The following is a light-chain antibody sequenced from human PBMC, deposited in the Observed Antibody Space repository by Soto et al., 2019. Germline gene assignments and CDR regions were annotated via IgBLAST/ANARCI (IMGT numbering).Light chain of an antibody. V-gene: IGKV3D-20*02. J-gene: IGKJ1*01. CDR3: QQRSNWPRT. Sequence: EIVLTQSPVTLSLSPGERATLSCRAGQSVSSTYLTWYQQKPGQAPRLLIYEASRRATGIPDRFSGSGSGTDFSLTISRLEPEDFAVYYCQQRSNWPRTFGQGTKVDIK. CDR1: QSVSSTY. CDR2: EAS.